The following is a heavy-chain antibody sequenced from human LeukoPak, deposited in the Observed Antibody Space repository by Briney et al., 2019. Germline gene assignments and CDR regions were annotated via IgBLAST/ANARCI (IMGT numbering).Heavy chain of an antibody. CDR1: GYTFTSYG. CDR3: ARDAGIAAAGPFDY. CDR2: ISAYNGNT. D-gene: IGHD6-13*01. Sequence: GASVKVSCKAFGYTFTSYGISWVRQAPGQGLEWMGWISAYNGNTNYAQKLQGRVTMTTDTSTSTAYMELRSLRSDDTAAYYCARDAGIAAAGPFDYWGQGTLVTVSS. V-gene: IGHV1-18*01. J-gene: IGHJ4*02.